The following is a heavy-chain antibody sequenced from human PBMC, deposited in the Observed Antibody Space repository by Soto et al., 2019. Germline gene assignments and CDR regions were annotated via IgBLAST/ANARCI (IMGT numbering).Heavy chain of an antibody. CDR3: AASSGNCTNGVCYSFDY. Sequence: PSETLSLTCTVSGGSISSGGYYWSWIRQHPGKGLEWIGYIYYSGSTYYNPSLKSRVTISVDTSKNQFSLKLSSVTAADTAVYYCAASSGNCTNGVCYSFDYWGQGTLVTAPQ. J-gene: IGHJ4*02. CDR1: GGSISSGGYY. CDR2: IYYSGST. V-gene: IGHV4-31*03. D-gene: IGHD2-8*01.